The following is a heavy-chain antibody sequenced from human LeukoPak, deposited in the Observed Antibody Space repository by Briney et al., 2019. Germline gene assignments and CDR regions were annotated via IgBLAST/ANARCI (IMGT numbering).Heavy chain of an antibody. Sequence: PSETLSLTXTVSGGSITSYYWSWIRQPPGKGLESIGYIYHSGSTTYSPSLKSRVTISVDTSKNQFSLKLSSVTAADTAVYYCASVYGSGSSRFDYWGQGTLVTVSS. CDR3: ASVYGSGSSRFDY. J-gene: IGHJ4*02. D-gene: IGHD3-10*01. V-gene: IGHV4-59*01. CDR2: IYHSGST. CDR1: GGSITSYY.